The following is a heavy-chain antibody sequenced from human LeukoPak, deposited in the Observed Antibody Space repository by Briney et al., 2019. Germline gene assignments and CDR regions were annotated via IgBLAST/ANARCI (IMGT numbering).Heavy chain of an antibody. D-gene: IGHD6-6*01. V-gene: IGHV1-46*01. J-gene: IGHJ4*02. CDR2: INPSGGST. CDR1: GYTFTSYY. Sequence: ASVKVSCKASGYTFTSYYMHWVRQAPGQGLEWMGIINPSGGSTSYAQKSQGRVTMTRDTSTSTVYMELSSLRSEDTAVYYCAREPIIAARQVVGLGYWGQGTLVTVSS. CDR3: AREPIIAARQVVGLGY.